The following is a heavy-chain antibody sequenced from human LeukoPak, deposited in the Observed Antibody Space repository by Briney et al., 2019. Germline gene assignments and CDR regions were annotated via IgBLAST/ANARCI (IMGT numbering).Heavy chain of an antibody. D-gene: IGHD6-13*01. CDR3: ARARKQQLVPVYYYYYYMDV. J-gene: IGHJ6*03. CDR1: GGSISSYY. V-gene: IGHV4-4*07. CDR2: IYTSGST. Sequence: SETLSLTCTVSGGSISSYYWSWIRQPAGKGLEGIGRIYTSGSTNYNPSLKSRVTMSVDTSKNQFSLKLSSVTAADTAVYYCARARKQQLVPVYYYYYYMDVWGKGTTVTVSS.